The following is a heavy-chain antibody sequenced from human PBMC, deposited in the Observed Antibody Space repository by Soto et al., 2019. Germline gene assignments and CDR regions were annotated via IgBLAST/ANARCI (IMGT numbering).Heavy chain of an antibody. J-gene: IGHJ6*02. CDR1: GYIFVNYG. CDR3: VMVDNYITPTPQDV. CDR2: ISHYTGNT. Sequence: QVQLVQSGDEVKKPGASVKVSCKASGYIFVNYGIAWVRQAPRQGLEWMGWISHYTGNTHAASKDQGRLTITTDTSTSTAYMDLGSLTSDDTAVYYCVMVDNYITPTPQDVWGQGTTVTVSS. D-gene: IGHD5-12*01. V-gene: IGHV1-18*01.